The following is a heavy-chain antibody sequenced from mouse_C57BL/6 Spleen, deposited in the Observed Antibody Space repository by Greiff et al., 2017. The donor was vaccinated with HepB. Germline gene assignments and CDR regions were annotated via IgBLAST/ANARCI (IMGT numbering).Heavy chain of an antibody. CDR1: GYTFTDYE. D-gene: IGHD1-1*01. V-gene: IGHV1-15*01. CDR3: TRSVYYYGSSYFDY. Sequence: VQLQQSGAELVRPGASVTLSCKASGYTFTDYEMHWVKQTPVHGLEWIGAIDPETGGTAYNQKFKGKAILTADKSSSTAYMELRSLTSEDSAVYYRTRSVYYYGSSYFDYWGQGTTLTVSS. J-gene: IGHJ2*01. CDR2: IDPETGGT.